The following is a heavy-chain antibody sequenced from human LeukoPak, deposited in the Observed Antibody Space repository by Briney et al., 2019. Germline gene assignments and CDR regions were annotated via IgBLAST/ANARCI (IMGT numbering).Heavy chain of an antibody. J-gene: IGHJ4*02. CDR1: GFTFSSYP. D-gene: IGHD4-17*01. CDR3: AKELTTERTPGVDS. Sequence: GGSLRLSCTASGFTFSSYPMSWVRQGPGTGLEWVSAISGSGDTTFYADSVKGRFTISRDNSKKTLYLQVNSLRAEDTAVYFCAKELTTERTPGVDSWGQGTLVTVSS. V-gene: IGHV3-23*01. CDR2: ISGSGDTT.